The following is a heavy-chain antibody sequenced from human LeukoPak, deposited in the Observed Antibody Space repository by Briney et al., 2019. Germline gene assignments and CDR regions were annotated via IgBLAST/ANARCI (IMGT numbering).Heavy chain of an antibody. CDR2: IIPIFGTA. CDR3: ARTYGGNLSPGRYYFDY. Sequence: SVKVSCKASGGTFSSYAISWVRQAPGQGLEWMGGIIPIFGTANYAQKFQGRVTITADESTSTAYMGLSSLRSEDTAVYYCARTYGGNLSPGRYYFDYWGQGTLVTVSS. J-gene: IGHJ4*02. D-gene: IGHD4-23*01. CDR1: GGTFSSYA. V-gene: IGHV1-69*13.